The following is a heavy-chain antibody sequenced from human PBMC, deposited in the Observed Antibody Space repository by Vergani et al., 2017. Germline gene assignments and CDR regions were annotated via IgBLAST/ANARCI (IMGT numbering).Heavy chain of an antibody. D-gene: IGHD3-22*01. CDR1: GGSFSGYY. CDR2: IRYDGSNK. CDR3: AKDADDSSGYYPHY. V-gene: IGHV3-30*02. Sequence: QVQLQQWGAGLLKPSETLSLTCAVYGGSFSGYYWSWIRQPPGKGLEWVAFIRYDGSNKYYADSVKGRFTISRDNSKNTLYLQMNSLRAEDTAVYYCAKDADDSSGYYPHYWGQGTLVTVSS. J-gene: IGHJ4*02.